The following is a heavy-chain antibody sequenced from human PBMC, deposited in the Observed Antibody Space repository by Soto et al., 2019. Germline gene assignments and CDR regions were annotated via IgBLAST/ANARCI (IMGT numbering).Heavy chain of an antibody. CDR2: ISGYNGKT. V-gene: IGHV1-18*01. Sequence: ASVKVSCKASGYTFTSYGISWVRQAPGQGLEWMGWISGYNGKTNYAQKVQDRVTMTTDTSTSTAYMELRSLRSDDTAVYYCARDYYDSSGYLVRSDYWGQGTLVTVSS. CDR1: GYTFTSYG. J-gene: IGHJ4*02. D-gene: IGHD3-22*01. CDR3: ARDYYDSSGYLVRSDY.